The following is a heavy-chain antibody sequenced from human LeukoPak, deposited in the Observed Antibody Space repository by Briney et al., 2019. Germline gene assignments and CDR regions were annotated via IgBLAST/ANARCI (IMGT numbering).Heavy chain of an antibody. D-gene: IGHD6-6*01. CDR2: VSAYNGHT. J-gene: IGHJ6*03. CDR3: ARVIAARPGDYYYYYYMDV. Sequence: GASVKVSCKASGYTFNSYGISWVRQAPGQGLEWMGWVSAYNGHTNYAQKFQGRVTMTTDTSTSTASMELRSLRSDDTAVYYCARVIAARPGDYYYYYYMDVWGKGTTVTVSS. V-gene: IGHV1-18*01. CDR1: GYTFNSYG.